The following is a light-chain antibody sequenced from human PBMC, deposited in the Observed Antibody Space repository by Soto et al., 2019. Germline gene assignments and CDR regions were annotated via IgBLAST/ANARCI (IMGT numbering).Light chain of an antibody. J-gene: IGKJ5*01. CDR1: QRVSRDY. V-gene: IGKV3-20*01. CDR3: HPYGSSPVT. Sequence: SCRASQRVSRDYLAWYRQEPGQAPSLLISGASHRATRIPNRSSGSGSETAFTLTISRLEPEDFAVYSCHPYGSSPVTFGQGTRLAIK. CDR2: GAS.